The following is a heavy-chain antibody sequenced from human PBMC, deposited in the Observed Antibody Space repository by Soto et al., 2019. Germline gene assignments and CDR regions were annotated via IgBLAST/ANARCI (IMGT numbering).Heavy chain of an antibody. CDR3: ARGDRGGSGSPASYYYSGLDV. Sequence: PGGSLRLSCAASGFTFSSYAMSWVRQAPGKGLEWVSSVSAGGDMTYYSDSVKGRFTISRDNSNNALFLQMNSLGAEDTALYYCARGDRGGSGSPASYYYSGLDVWGQGTTVTVSS. CDR1: GFTFSSYA. D-gene: IGHD3-10*01. V-gene: IGHV3-23*01. J-gene: IGHJ6*02. CDR2: VSAGGDMT.